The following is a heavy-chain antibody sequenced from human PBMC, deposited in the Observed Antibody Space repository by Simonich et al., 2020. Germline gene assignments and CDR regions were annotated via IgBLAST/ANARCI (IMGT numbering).Heavy chain of an antibody. D-gene: IGHD2-2*01. V-gene: IGHV1-2*02. Sequence: QVQLVQSGAEVKKPGASVKVSCKASGYTFTGYYMHWARQAPGQGLEWMGCINHNRGGTNYAKKFQGRVTMTRDTSISKAYMELSRLRSDDTAVYYCARDPVVPAAIRNAFDIWGQGTMVTVSS. CDR2: INHNRGGT. CDR1: GYTFTGYY. CDR3: ARDPVVPAAIRNAFDI. J-gene: IGHJ3*02.